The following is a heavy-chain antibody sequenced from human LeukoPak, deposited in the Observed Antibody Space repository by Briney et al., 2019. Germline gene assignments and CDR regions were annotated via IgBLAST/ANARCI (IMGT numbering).Heavy chain of an antibody. D-gene: IGHD5-18*01. Sequence: PGGSLRLSCAASGFTFSNAWMSWVRQAPGKGLEWVSYISSSGSTIYYADSVKGRFTISRDNAKNSLYLQMNSLRAEDTAVYYCATTYSYGSTKDYWGQGTLVTVSS. CDR2: ISSSGSTI. J-gene: IGHJ4*02. CDR1: GFTFSNAW. V-gene: IGHV3-11*01. CDR3: ATTYSYGSTKDY.